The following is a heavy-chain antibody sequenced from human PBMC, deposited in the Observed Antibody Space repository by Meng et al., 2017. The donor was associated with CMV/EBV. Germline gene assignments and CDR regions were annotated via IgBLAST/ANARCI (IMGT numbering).Heavy chain of an antibody. J-gene: IGHJ4*02. Sequence: SETLSLTCTVSGGSISSYYWSWIRQPPGKGLEWIGYIYYSGSTYYNPSLKSRVTISVDTSKNQFSLKLRYVTAADTAVYYCATPVGAYYFDYWGQGTPVTVSS. V-gene: IGHV4-59*12. CDR1: GGSISSYY. CDR3: ATPVGAYYFDY. D-gene: IGHD3-16*01. CDR2: IYYSGST.